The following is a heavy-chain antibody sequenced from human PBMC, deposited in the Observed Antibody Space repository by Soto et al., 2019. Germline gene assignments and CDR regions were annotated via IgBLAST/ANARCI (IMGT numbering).Heavy chain of an antibody. V-gene: IGHV4-39*01. CDR2: IYYSGST. CDR1: YGSSSGRSYY. Sequence: SQTLSLTWTVLYGSSSGRSYYWGRIRQPPGKGLEWIGSIYYSGSTYYNPSLKSRVTISVDTSKNQFSLKLSSVTAADTAVYYCARRLYYASSGFEGGGMDVWGQGTTVTVS. CDR3: ARRLYYASSGFEGGGMDV. J-gene: IGHJ6*02. D-gene: IGHD3-22*01.